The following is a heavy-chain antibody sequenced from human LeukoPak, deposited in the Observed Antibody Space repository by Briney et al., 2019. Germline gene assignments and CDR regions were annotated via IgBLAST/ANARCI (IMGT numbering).Heavy chain of an antibody. V-gene: IGHV3-23*01. D-gene: IGHD1-26*01. J-gene: IGHJ4*02. CDR1: GFTFSSYA. Sequence: GGSLRLSCAAPGFTFSSYAMSWVRQAPGKGLEWVSVISGSGGSTYSADSVKGRFTISRDNSKNTLYLQMNSLRAEDTAVYFCAKSQDGGRLFHFDYWGQGTLVTVSS. CDR3: AKSQDGGRLFHFDY. CDR2: ISGSGGST.